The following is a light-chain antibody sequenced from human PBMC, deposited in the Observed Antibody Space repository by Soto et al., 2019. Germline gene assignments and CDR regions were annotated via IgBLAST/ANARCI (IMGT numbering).Light chain of an antibody. CDR2: IAS. V-gene: IGKV3-20*01. CDR1: QSVSSNY. CDR3: QQYDSSPWT. Sequence: EIVLTQSPATLSLSPGERATLSCRASQSVSSNYLAWYQQKPGQTPRLLIYIASTRAPGIPDRFRGSGSGTDFTLTISRLETEDFAVYYCQQYDSSPWTFGQGTKVEIK. J-gene: IGKJ1*01.